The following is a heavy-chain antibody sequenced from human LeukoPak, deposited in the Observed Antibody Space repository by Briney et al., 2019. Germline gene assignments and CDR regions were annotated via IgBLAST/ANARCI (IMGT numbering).Heavy chain of an antibody. CDR2: IKSDGST. J-gene: IGHJ1*01. V-gene: IGHV3-74*01. Sequence: AGPLRLSCAASGFTFSTYWMHWVRQAPGKGLVWVSRIKSDGSTNYADSVKGRFTISRDNANNTLSLHMNSLSPEDTGVYYCARAPSEIGGYYPEYFRHWGQGTLVTVSS. CDR3: ARAPSEIGGYYPEYFRH. CDR1: GFTFSTYW. D-gene: IGHD3-22*01.